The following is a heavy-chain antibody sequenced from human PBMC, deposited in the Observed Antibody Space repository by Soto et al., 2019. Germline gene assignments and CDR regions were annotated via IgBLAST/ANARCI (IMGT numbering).Heavy chain of an antibody. J-gene: IGHJ4*02. CDR2: ISGSGGST. V-gene: IGHV3-23*01. D-gene: IGHD6-19*01. CDR1: GFTFSSYA. CDR3: AKVWANIAVAPDYFDY. Sequence: LRLSCAASGFTFSSYAMSWVRQAPGKGLEWVSAISGSGGSTYYADSVKGRFTISRDNSKNTLYLQMNSLRAEDTAVYYCAKVWANIAVAPDYFDYWGQGTLVTVSS.